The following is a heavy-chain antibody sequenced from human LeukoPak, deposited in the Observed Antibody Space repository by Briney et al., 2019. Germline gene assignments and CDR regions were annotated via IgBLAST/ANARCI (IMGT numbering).Heavy chain of an antibody. CDR3: AREVSEGFDF. V-gene: IGHV3-21*01. Sequence: WGSLRLSCTASGFTFSGYSMNWIRQAPGKGLEWVSSFGTRSTSVYHAGSVKGRFAISRDNAKDSLYLQMNSLRAEDTALYYCAREVSEGFDFWGQGTLVTVFS. J-gene: IGHJ4*02. D-gene: IGHD3-22*01. CDR1: GFTFSGYS. CDR2: FGTRSTSV.